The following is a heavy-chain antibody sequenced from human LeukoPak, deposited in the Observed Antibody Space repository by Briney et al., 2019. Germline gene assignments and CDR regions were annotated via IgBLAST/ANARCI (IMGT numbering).Heavy chain of an antibody. D-gene: IGHD3-22*01. V-gene: IGHV4-34*01. CDR3: ARDYHKADSSGYYFAFDY. J-gene: IGHJ4*02. CDR2: INHSGST. Sequence: MPSETLSLTCAVYGGSFSGYYWSWIRQPPGKGLEWIGEINHSGSTNYNPSLKSRVTISVDTSKNQFSLKLSSVTAADTAVYYCARDYHKADSSGYYFAFDYWGQGTLVTVSS. CDR1: GGSFSGYY.